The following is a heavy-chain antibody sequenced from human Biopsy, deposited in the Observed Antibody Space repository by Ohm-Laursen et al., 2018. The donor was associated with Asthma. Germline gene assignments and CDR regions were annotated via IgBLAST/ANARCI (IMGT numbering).Heavy chain of an antibody. CDR1: GGTFSNFA. CDR3: ARCQVGYSSGWSLLLKKIYYSGMGV. Sequence: SSVKVSCKAPGGTFSNFAISWVRQAPGQGLEWLGGIMTVFGTTNYAQKFQGRVTITADESTSTAYMEVTSLRPEDTAIYYCARCQVGYSSGWSLLLKKIYYSGMGVWGQGTAVTVSS. CDR2: IMTVFGTT. V-gene: IGHV1-69*01. D-gene: IGHD6-19*01. J-gene: IGHJ6*02.